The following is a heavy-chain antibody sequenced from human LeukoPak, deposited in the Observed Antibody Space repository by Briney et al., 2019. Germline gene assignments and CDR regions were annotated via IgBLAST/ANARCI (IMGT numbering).Heavy chain of an antibody. CDR3: ARDLYYYDSSGYYYRWFDP. D-gene: IGHD3-22*01. V-gene: IGHV4-61*02. CDR1: GGSISSSSYY. J-gene: IGHJ5*02. CDR2: IYNSGST. Sequence: KPSETLSLTCTVSGGSISSSSYYWSWIRQPAGKGLEWIGRIYNSGSTNYNPPLKSRVTMSVDTSKNQFSLKLSSVTAADTAVYYCARDLYYYDSSGYYYRWFDPWGQGTLVTVSS.